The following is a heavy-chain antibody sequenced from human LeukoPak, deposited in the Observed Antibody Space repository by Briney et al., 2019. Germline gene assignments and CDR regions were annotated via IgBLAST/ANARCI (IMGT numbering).Heavy chain of an antibody. CDR3: ARDHLVDWLLYY. J-gene: IGHJ4*02. V-gene: IGHV1-18*01. Sequence: ASVKVSCKASGYTFTSYGISWVRQAPGQGLEWMGWISAYNGNTNYAQKLQGRVTMTTDTSTSTAYTELRSLRSDDTAVYYCARDHLVDWLLYYWGQGTLVTVSS. CDR2: ISAYNGNT. CDR1: GYTFTSYG. D-gene: IGHD3-9*01.